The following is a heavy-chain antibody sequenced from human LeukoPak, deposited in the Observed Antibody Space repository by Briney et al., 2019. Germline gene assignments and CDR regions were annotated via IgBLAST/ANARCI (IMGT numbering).Heavy chain of an antibody. CDR1: GFAFSPFA. Sequence: GGSLRLSCAASGFAFSPFAMAWVRQAPGKGLELVSRISGSGGTKYYADSVKGRFTISRDNSKNTLYLQMDSLTAEDTAVYYSSKERSSSGYYDYWGLGTLVTVSS. CDR2: ISGSGGTK. D-gene: IGHD3-22*01. CDR3: SKERSSSGYYDY. V-gene: IGHV3-23*01. J-gene: IGHJ4*02.